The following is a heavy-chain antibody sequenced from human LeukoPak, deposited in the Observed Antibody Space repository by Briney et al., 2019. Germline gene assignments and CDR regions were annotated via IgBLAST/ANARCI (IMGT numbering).Heavy chain of an antibody. J-gene: IGHJ1*01. V-gene: IGHV3-74*01. CDR2: INNDGSYS. CDR1: GLTFSNSR. D-gene: IGHD3-10*01. CDR3: ARVSGLGMNEYLQH. Sequence: PGGSLRLSCAASGLTFSNSRMHWVRQAPGKALVWVSRINNDGSYSSYADSVKGRFTISRDNAKNTLYLQMNSLRAEDTAVYFCARVSGLGMNEYLQHWGQGTLVTVSS.